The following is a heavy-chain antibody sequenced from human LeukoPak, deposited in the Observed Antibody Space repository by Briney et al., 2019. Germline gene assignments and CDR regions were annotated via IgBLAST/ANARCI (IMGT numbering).Heavy chain of an antibody. CDR3: ARWYYDSSGYRYFDY. CDR1: GVSISTYY. V-gene: IGHV4-59*12. D-gene: IGHD3-22*01. CDR2: IDYSGNT. J-gene: IGHJ4*02. Sequence: SETLSLTCTVTGVSISTYYWIWIRQPPGKGLEWIVNIDYSGNTKYNPSLKSRVTISVDTSKNHFSLKLSSVTAADTAVYYCARWYYDSSGYRYFDYWGQGTLVIVSS.